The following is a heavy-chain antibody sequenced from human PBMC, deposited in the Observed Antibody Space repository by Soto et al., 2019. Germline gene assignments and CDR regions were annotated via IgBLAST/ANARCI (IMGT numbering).Heavy chain of an antibody. CDR1: GDSISTVDYF. CDR2: IYKSATT. V-gene: IGHV4-30-4*01. Sequence: QVQLLESGPGLVKPSQTLSLTCSVSGDSISTVDYFWAWVRQPPGQALEYIGYIYKSATTYYNPSFESRVAISLDTSKSQFSLNVTSLTAADTVVYFCARGRYCLTGRCFPNWFDSWGQGTLVTVSS. CDR3: ARGRYCLTGRCFPNWFDS. D-gene: IGHD2-15*01. J-gene: IGHJ5*01.